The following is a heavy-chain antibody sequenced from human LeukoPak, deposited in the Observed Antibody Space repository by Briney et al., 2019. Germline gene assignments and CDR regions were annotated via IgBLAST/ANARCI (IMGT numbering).Heavy chain of an antibody. CDR2: ISGDDGST. J-gene: IGHJ3*02. D-gene: IGHD2-15*01. CDR1: GFTFDDYA. V-gene: IGHV3-43*02. Sequence: GGSLRLSCATSGFTFDDYAMHWVRQAPGKGLEWVSLISGDDGSTYYADSVKGRFTISRDNSKNSLYLQMNSLATEDTALYYWAKDIFLRGCSGSYWGAFDIWGQGTMVTVSS. CDR3: AKDIFLRGCSGSYWGAFDI.